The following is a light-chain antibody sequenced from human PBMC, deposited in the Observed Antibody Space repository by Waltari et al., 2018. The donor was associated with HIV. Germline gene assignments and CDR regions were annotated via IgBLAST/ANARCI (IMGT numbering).Light chain of an antibody. J-gene: IGKJ4*01. V-gene: IGKV1-33*01. CDR1: QDISYF. CDR3: QQYNNLLLT. CDR2: DAS. Sequence: DIQMTQSPSSLSASVGDRVTITCQASQDISYFLNWYQHKPGKAPKLLIYDASNLEIGVPSRFSASASGTTFSFTISSLQPEDIATYYCQQYNNLLLTFGGGTKVEIK.